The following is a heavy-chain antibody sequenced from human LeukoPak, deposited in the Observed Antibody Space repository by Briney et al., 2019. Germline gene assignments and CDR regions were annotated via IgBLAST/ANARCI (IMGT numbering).Heavy chain of an antibody. J-gene: IGHJ4*02. CDR3: ARAHCSGGSCYTHYFDY. CDR1: GYTFTGYY. V-gene: IGHV1-2*06. Sequence: GASVKVSCKASGYTFTGYYMHWVRQAPGQGLEWMGRINPNSGGTNYAQKFQGRVTMTRDTSISTAYMELSSLRSEDTAVYYCARAHCSGGSCYTHYFDYWGQGTLVTVSS. CDR2: INPNSGGT. D-gene: IGHD2-15*01.